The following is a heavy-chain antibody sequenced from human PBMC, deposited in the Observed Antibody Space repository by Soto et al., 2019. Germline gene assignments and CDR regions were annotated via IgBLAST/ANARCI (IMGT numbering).Heavy chain of an antibody. Sequence: QVQLVESGGGVVQPGTSLRLSCAASGFTFSSFGIHWVRQAPGKGLEWVAVISYDGIDKNYGDSVKGRFTISRENSKNMVYLQMNSLRIEDTAVYHCAKDLRERATIRPDYWGQGVRVAVSS. CDR3: AKDLRERATIRPDY. D-gene: IGHD5-12*01. J-gene: IGHJ4*02. CDR2: ISYDGIDK. V-gene: IGHV3-30*18. CDR1: GFTFSSFG.